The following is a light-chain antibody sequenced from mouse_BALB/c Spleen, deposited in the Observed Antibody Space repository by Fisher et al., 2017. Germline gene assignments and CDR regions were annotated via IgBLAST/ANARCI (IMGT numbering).Light chain of an antibody. Sequence: IVLTQTPAIMSASPGEKVTMTCSASSSVSYMYWYQQKPGSSPKPWIYATSNLASGVPARFSGSGSGTSYSLTISRVEAEDAASYFCHQWSSYPLTFGAGTKLELK. J-gene: IGKJ5*01. CDR3: HQWSSYPLT. V-gene: IGKV4-68*01. CDR1: SSVSY. CDR2: ATS.